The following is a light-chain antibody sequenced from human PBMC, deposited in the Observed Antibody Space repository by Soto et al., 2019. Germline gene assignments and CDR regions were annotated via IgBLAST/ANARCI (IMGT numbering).Light chain of an antibody. V-gene: IGLV2-8*01. Sequence: QSLLTQPSAASVCPGHSITISCTATSSDVGGYDYISWYQQYPGKTPKLMIFEVTKRPSGVPDRFSRSKSGTTASLTVSGLQAEDEADYYCLSYAGTAYVFGPGTKVTVL. CDR3: LSYAGTAYV. J-gene: IGLJ1*01. CDR1: SSDVGGYDY. CDR2: EVT.